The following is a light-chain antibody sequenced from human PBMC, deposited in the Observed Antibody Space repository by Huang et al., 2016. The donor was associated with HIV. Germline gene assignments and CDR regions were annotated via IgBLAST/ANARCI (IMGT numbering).Light chain of an antibody. CDR2: DTS. Sequence: EIVLTQSPATLSLSPGERVTLSCGASQSVTSNYLAWYQQKPGLAPRLLIYDTSKRATGIPDRFSGRGSGTDFSLIISRLEPEDFAVYYCQQYGSSPITFGQGTRLEIK. CDR3: QQYGSSPIT. V-gene: IGKV3D-20*01. CDR1: QSVTSNY. J-gene: IGKJ5*01.